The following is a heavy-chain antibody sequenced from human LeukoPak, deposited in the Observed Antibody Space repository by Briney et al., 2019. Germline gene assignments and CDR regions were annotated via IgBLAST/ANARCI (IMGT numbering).Heavy chain of an antibody. CDR2: IYFNGNT. V-gene: IGHV4-30-4*01. Sequence: LRLSCAASGFTFSSYAMSWIRQPPGKGLEWIGYIYFNGNTYYNPSLTSRVTMSVDTSTNQFSLKLSSVTAADTAVYYCARILLDYFDSNGYPDYWGQGTLVTVSS. CDR1: GFTFSSYA. CDR3: ARILLDYFDSNGYPDY. J-gene: IGHJ4*02. D-gene: IGHD3-22*01.